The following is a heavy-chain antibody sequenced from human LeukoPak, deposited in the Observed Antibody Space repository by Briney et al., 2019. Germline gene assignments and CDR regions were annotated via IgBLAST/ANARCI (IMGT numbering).Heavy chain of an antibody. CDR1: GYSISSGYY. CDR3: ARDTAYYGPGSPGHFDY. CDR2: IYHSGST. V-gene: IGHV4-38-2*02. Sequence: SETLSLTCAVSGYSISSGYYWGWIRQPPGKGLEWIGSIYHSGSTYYNPSLKSRVTISVDTSKNQFSLKLSSVTAADTAVYYCARDTAYYGPGSPGHFDYWGQGTLVTVSS. D-gene: IGHD3-10*01. J-gene: IGHJ4*02.